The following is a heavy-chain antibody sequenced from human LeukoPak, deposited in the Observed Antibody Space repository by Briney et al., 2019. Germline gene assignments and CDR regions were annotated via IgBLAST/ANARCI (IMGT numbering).Heavy chain of an antibody. J-gene: IGHJ4*02. CDR3: TSLHLG. D-gene: IGHD1-26*01. Sequence: QPGGSLRLSCAASGFTLSGSAMYWVRQASGKGLEWVGHIRSKTNSNATIYAAWVKGSFTISRDDSKNTAYLQMNSLKTEDTAVYYCTSLHLGWGQGTLVTVSS. CDR2: IRSKTNSNAT. V-gene: IGHV3-73*01. CDR1: GFTLSGSA.